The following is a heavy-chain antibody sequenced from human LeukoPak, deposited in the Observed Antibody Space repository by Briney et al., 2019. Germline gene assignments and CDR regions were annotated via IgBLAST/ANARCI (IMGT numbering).Heavy chain of an antibody. D-gene: IGHD6-19*01. CDR1: GYTFTSYG. J-gene: IGHJ4*02. Sequence: ASVKVSCKASGYTFTSYGISWVRQAPGQGLEWMGWISAYNGNTNYAQKLQGRVTMTTDTSTSTAYMELRSLRSDDTAVYYCARVFPKPNNQYSSGWYYFDYWGQGTLVTVSS. V-gene: IGHV1-18*01. CDR2: ISAYNGNT. CDR3: ARVFPKPNNQYSSGWYYFDY.